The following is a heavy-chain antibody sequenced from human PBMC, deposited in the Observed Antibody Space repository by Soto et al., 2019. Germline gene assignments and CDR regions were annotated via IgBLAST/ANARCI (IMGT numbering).Heavy chain of an antibody. CDR1: GGSIRSHY. CDR2: IYYSGST. V-gene: IGHV4-59*11. Sequence: PSETLSLTCTVSGGSIRSHYWNWIRQPPGKGQEWIGYIYYSGSTNYNPSLKSRVTISVDTSKNQFSLKLSSVTAADTAVYYCARYRVGATKAPANWGQGTLVTVSS. CDR3: ARYRVGATKAPAN. D-gene: IGHD1-26*01. J-gene: IGHJ4*02.